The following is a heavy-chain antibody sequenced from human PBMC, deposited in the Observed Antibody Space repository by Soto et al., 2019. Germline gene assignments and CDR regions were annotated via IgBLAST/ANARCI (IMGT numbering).Heavy chain of an antibody. J-gene: IGHJ6*02. CDR1: GGSISSSNW. CDR2: IFHNGNT. Sequence: QVQLQESGPGLVKPSGALSLTCTVSGGSISSSNWWSWVRQPPGKRLEWIGDIFHNGNTYSNPSLTGRVTMSVDKSSTQFCLNLNPVTTADTAVDYCASRSYAMDVWGQGTTFTFSS. CDR3: ASRSYAMDV. V-gene: IGHV4-4*02.